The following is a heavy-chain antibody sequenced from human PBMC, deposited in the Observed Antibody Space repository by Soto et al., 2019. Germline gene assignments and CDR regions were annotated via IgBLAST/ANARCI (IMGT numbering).Heavy chain of an antibody. CDR3: AKHSSGWYTDPFDY. V-gene: IGHV3-23*01. D-gene: IGHD6-19*01. Sequence: GGSLRLSCAASEFTFSSYAMSWVRQAPGKGLECVSVIGGSGASTYYADSVKGRFTISRDNSKNTLYLQMNSLRAEDTAVYYCAKHSSGWYTDPFDYWGQGALVTVSS. CDR1: EFTFSSYA. CDR2: IGGSGAST. J-gene: IGHJ4*02.